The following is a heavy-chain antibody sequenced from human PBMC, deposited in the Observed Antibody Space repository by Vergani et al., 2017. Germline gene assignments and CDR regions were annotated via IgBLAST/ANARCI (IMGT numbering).Heavy chain of an antibody. V-gene: IGHV4-38-2*01. Sequence: QVQLQESGPGLVKPSETLSLSCAVSGYSISNGYYWGWIRQPPGKGLEWIGSIYHNGSISYNPSLKSRVTISVDTSKNQFSLKLSSVTAADTAVYYCATQLRLAYYHDSSVYYYSEYFQHWGQGTLVIVSS. CDR1: GYSISNGYY. D-gene: IGHD3-22*01. CDR2: IYHNGSI. J-gene: IGHJ1*01. CDR3: ATQLRLAYYHDSSVYYYSEYFQH.